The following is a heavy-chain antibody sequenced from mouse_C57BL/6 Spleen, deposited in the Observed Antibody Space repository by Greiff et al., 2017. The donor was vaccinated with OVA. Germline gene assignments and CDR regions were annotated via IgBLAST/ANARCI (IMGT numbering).Heavy chain of an antibody. J-gene: IGHJ4*01. Sequence: VQLQQSGPELVKPGASVKISCKASGYAFSSSWMNWVKQRPGKGLEWIGRIYPGDGDTNYNGKFKRKATLTADKSSSTAYMQLSSLTSEDSAVYFCARSWDDGIYYYAMDYWGQGTSVTVSS. CDR2: IYPGDGDT. CDR1: GYAFSSSW. V-gene: IGHV1-82*01. CDR3: ARSWDDGIYYYAMDY. D-gene: IGHD2-3*01.